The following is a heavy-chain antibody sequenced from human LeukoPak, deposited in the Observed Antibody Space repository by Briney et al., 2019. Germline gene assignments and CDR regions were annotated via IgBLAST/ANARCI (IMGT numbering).Heavy chain of an antibody. CDR3: AVRGYDSSGYYFDY. D-gene: IGHD3-22*01. CDR2: TRNKANSYTT. CDR1: GFTFSDHY. Sequence: GGSLRLSCAASGFTFSDHYMDWVRQAPGKGLEWVGRTRNKANSYTTEYAASVKGRFTISRDDSKNSLYLQMNSLKTEDTAVYYCAVRGYDSSGYYFDYWGQGTLVTVSS. J-gene: IGHJ4*02. V-gene: IGHV3-72*01.